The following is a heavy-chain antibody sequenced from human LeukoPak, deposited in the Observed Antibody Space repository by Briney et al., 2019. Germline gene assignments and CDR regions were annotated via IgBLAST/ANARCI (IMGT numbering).Heavy chain of an antibody. J-gene: IGHJ6*02. V-gene: IGHV1-18*01. CDR1: GYTFTSYG. Sequence: ASVKVSCKASGYTFTSYGISWVRQAPGQGLEWMGWISAYNGNTNYAQKLQGRVTMTTDTSTSAAYMELRSLRSDDTAVYYCARSFWSGYIPVMDVWGQGTTVTVSS. D-gene: IGHD3-3*01. CDR2: ISAYNGNT. CDR3: ARSFWSGYIPVMDV.